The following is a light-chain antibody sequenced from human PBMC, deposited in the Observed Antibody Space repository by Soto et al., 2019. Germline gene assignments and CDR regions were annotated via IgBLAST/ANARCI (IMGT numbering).Light chain of an antibody. CDR3: QQYNNWPRT. V-gene: IGKV3-15*01. Sequence: EIVMTQSPATLSVSPGERATLSCRASQSVSSDLAWYHQKPGQAPRLLIYSASTRATGIPARFSGSGSGTEFTLTINSRQSEDVAVYYCQQYNNWPRTFRQGTKVEIK. J-gene: IGKJ1*01. CDR2: SAS. CDR1: QSVSSD.